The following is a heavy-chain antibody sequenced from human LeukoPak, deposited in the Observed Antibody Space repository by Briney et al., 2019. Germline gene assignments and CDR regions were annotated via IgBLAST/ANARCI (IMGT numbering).Heavy chain of an antibody. CDR1: GFTFSSYW. CDR2: IKQDGSEK. Sequence: GGSLRLSCAASGFTFSSYWMSWVRQAPGKGLEWVANIKQDGSEKYYVDSVKGRFTISRDNAKNSLYLQMNSLRAEDTAVYYCASLVAATYYYMDVWGKGTTVTVSS. CDR3: ASLVAATYYYMDV. V-gene: IGHV3-7*01. D-gene: IGHD2-15*01. J-gene: IGHJ6*03.